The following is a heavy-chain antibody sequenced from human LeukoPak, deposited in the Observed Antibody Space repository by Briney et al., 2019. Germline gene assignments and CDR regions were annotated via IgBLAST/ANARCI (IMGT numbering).Heavy chain of an antibody. V-gene: IGHV3-23*01. J-gene: IGHJ5*02. Sequence: SSCTPYSAHSVKARFTISRDNSNNTLYLQMNSLRAEDTAVYYCAKRTTPNSGSYYNWFDPWGQGTLVTVSS. CDR3: AKRTTPNSGSYYNWFDP. CDR2: SSCTP. D-gene: IGHD1-26*01.